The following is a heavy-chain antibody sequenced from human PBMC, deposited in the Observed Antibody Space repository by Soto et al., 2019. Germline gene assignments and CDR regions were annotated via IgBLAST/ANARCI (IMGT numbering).Heavy chain of an antibody. V-gene: IGHV4-31*03. CDR1: GGSISSPNFY. J-gene: IGHJ5*02. CDR2: IYYNGNT. D-gene: IGHD3-10*01. Sequence: SETLSLTCTVSGGSISSPNFYWSWIRQHPGKGLEWIGYIYYNGNTYYNPTLKSRVTISVDTSKNQFSLKLSSVTAADTAVYYCAQVRGVGSWYFDPWGQGTLVTVS. CDR3: AQVRGVGSWYFDP.